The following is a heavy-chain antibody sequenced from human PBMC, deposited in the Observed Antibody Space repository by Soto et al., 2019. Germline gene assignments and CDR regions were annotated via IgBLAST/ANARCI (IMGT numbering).Heavy chain of an antibody. D-gene: IGHD5-18*01. CDR1: GFTFSRYT. J-gene: IGHJ5*02. V-gene: IGHV3-23*01. CDR3: ARSRYSYGSNQIFNWFDP. Sequence: GGSLRLSCAASGFTFSRYTMSWVRQVPGKGLEWVSAISGSGGSTYYADSVKGRFTISRDNSKNTLYLQMNSLRSEDTAVYYCARSRYSYGSNQIFNWFDPWGQGTLVTVSS. CDR2: ISGSGGST.